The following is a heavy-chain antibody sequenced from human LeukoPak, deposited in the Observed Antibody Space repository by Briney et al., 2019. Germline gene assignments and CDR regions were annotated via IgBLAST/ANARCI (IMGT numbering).Heavy chain of an antibody. CDR1: GGSISSYY. Sequence: SETLSLTCTVSGGSISSYYWSWIRQPPGKGLEWIGYIYHSGSTYYNPSLKSRVTISVDRSKNQFSLKLSSVTAADTAVYYCARTYYDILTGYSWFDPWGQGTLVSVSS. CDR3: ARTYYDILTGYSWFDP. J-gene: IGHJ5*02. CDR2: IYHSGST. V-gene: IGHV4-59*12. D-gene: IGHD3-9*01.